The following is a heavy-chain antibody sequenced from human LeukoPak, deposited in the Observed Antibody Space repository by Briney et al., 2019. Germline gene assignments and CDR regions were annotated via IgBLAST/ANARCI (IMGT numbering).Heavy chain of an antibody. J-gene: IGHJ4*02. D-gene: IGHD4-17*01. CDR1: GFTLSSYA. Sequence: GGSLRLSCAASGFTLSSYAMHWVRQAPGKGLEWVAVISYDGSNKYYADSVKGRFTISRDNSKNTLYLQMNSLRAEDTAVYYCARDRGKVTTEIYFDYWGQGTLVTVSS. CDR2: ISYDGSNK. V-gene: IGHV3-30-3*01. CDR3: ARDRGKVTTEIYFDY.